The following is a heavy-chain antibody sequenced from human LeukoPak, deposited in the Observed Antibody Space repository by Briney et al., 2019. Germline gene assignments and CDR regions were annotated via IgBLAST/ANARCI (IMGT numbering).Heavy chain of an antibody. CDR1: GYTFTDFH. V-gene: IGHV1-2*02. CDR3: AREPISVFDYDLDY. D-gene: IGHD5/OR15-5a*01. CDR2: INSNTGNT. J-gene: IGHJ4*02. Sequence: ASVKVSCKASGYTFTDFHVHWVRQAPGQGLEWMGWINSNTGNTYYAQNFQGRVTMTRDASISTAYMELSRLRSDDTAVYYCAREPISVFDYDLDYWGQGTLVTVSS.